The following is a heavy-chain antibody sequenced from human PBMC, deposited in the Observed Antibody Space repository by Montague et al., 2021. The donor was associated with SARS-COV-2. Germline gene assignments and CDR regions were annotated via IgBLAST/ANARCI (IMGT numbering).Heavy chain of an antibody. CDR2: INQGWAP. V-gene: IGHV4-34*01. D-gene: IGHD3-9*01. CDR3: ARGRPVQGSFRHFDSVSSGALDV. Sequence: SETLSLTCAVSRGSFSNYYWTWIRQSPAKGLEWIGEINQGWAPNYTPSLKSRVTISLDTSKKQISLKLNSVTVADTAVFFCARGRPVQGSFRHFDSVSSGALDVWGQGSLVIVSS. J-gene: IGHJ3*01. CDR1: RGSFSNYY.